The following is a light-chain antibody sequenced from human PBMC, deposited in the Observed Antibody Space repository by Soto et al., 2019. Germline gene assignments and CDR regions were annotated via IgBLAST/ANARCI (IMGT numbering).Light chain of an antibody. Sequence: QSALTQPRSVSGSPGQSVTISCTGTSSDVGGYNYVSWYQQHPGKAPKLMIYDVSKRPSGVPDRFSGYKSGNTASLTISGLQAEDEADYYCCSSVGSYTSVFGGGTKLTVL. V-gene: IGLV2-11*01. J-gene: IGLJ3*02. CDR1: SSDVGGYNY. CDR3: CSSVGSYTSV. CDR2: DVS.